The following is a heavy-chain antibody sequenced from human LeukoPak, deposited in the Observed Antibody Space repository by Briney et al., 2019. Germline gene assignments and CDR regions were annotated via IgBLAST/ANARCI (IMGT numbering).Heavy chain of an antibody. Sequence: AAVKVSCKASGYTFTTYYMHWVRQAPGQGLEWMGIIKPSGGSTSYSQKFQGRVTMTTDTSTSTAYMELRSLRSDDTAVYYCASSLSYGAFDIWGQGTMVTVSS. CDR2: IKPSGGST. D-gene: IGHD4-17*01. CDR3: ASSLSYGAFDI. J-gene: IGHJ3*02. CDR1: GYTFTTYY. V-gene: IGHV1-46*01.